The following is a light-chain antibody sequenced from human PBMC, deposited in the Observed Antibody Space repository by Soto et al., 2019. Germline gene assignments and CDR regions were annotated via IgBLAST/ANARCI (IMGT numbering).Light chain of an antibody. CDR2: DVY. CDR3: CSYAATYVYV. Sequence: QSVLTQPASVSGSPGQSITISCTGTSSDVGGYNYVSWYQQHPGKAPKLMIYDVYKRPSGVPDRFSGSKSGNTASLTISGLQAEDEAVYFCCSYAATYVYVFGTGTKVTVL. V-gene: IGLV2-11*01. CDR1: SSDVGGYNY. J-gene: IGLJ1*01.